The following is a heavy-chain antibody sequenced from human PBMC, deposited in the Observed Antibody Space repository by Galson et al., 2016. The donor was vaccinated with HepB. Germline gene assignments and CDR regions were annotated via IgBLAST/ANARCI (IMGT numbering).Heavy chain of an antibody. CDR3: IPTVSFWSGPYGIQV. V-gene: IGHV3-15*01. CDR2: IKSKTDGGKT. J-gene: IGHJ6*02. Sequence: SLRLSCAASGFTFSNAWMTWVRQAPGKGLEWVGHIKSKTDGGKTEHAAPVKGRFTISRDDSKNTLYLAMNSLKIEDTAVYYCIPTVSFWSGPYGIQVWGQGTTVTVSS. D-gene: IGHD3-3*01. CDR1: GFTFSNAW.